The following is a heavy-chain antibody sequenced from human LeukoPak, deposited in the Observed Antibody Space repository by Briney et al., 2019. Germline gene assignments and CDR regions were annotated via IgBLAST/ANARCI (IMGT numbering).Heavy chain of an antibody. CDR2: ISYDGSNK. Sequence: GGSLRLSCAASGFTFSSYGMHWVRQAPGKGLEWVAVISYDGSNKYYADSVKGRFTISRDNSKNTLYLQMNSLRAEDTAVYYCARDGRVTVTTFNYYYYYMDVWGKGTTVTVSS. CDR3: ARDGRVTVTTFNYYYYYMDV. D-gene: IGHD4-11*01. J-gene: IGHJ6*03. V-gene: IGHV3-30*03. CDR1: GFTFSSYG.